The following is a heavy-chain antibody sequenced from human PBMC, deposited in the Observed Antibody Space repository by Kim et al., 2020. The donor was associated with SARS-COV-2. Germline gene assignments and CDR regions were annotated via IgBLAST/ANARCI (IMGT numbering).Heavy chain of an antibody. CDR1: GGSISSSSYY. Sequence: SETLSLTCTVSGGSISSSSYYWGWIRQPPGKGLEWIGSIYYSGSTYYNPSLKSRVTISVDTSKNQFSLKLSSVTAADTAVYYCARHHCTGLYYYYYGMDVWGQGTTVTVSS. CDR2: IYYSGST. CDR3: ARHHCTGLYYYYYGMDV. D-gene: IGHD2-8*01. J-gene: IGHJ6*02. V-gene: IGHV4-39*01.